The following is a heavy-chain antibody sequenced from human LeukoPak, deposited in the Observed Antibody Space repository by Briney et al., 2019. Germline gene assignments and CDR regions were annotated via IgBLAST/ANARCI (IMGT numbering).Heavy chain of an antibody. D-gene: IGHD2-2*01. CDR3: ARRLTQYDCFDP. V-gene: IGHV6-1*01. Sequence: SQTLSLTCAIPGDSVSSNSVTWNLIRQSPSRGLEWLGRTYYRSTWYNDYAVSVRGRITVNPDTSKNQFSLHLNSVTPEDTAVYYCARRLTQYDCFDPWGQGILVTVSS. CDR2: TYYRSTWYN. CDR1: GDSVSSNSVT. J-gene: IGHJ5*02.